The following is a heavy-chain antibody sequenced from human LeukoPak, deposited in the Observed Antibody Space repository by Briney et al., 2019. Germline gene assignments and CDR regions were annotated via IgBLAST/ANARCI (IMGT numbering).Heavy chain of an antibody. CDR1: GFTFSNYA. Sequence: PGGSLRLSCAASGFTFSNYAIHWVRQAPGKGLEWVAVISYDVNNKYYGDSVKGRFTISRDNSKNTLYLQMNSLRPEDTAVYYCARATTATETAVYWGQGTLVTVSS. D-gene: IGHD1-1*01. CDR3: ARATTATETAVY. CDR2: ISYDVNNK. J-gene: IGHJ4*02. V-gene: IGHV3-30-3*01.